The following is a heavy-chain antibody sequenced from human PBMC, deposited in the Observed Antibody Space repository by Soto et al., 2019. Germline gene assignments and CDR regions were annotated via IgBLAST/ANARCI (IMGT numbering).Heavy chain of an antibody. CDR1: GFTFSSYA. Sequence: VGSLRLSCAASGFTFSSYAMSWVRQAPGKGLEWVSAISGSGGSTYYADSVKGRFTISRDNSKNTLYLQMNSLRAEDTAVYYCAKDFEVSTFYYYDSSGYIDYWGQGTLVTVS. CDR3: AKDFEVSTFYYYDSSGYIDY. V-gene: IGHV3-23*01. J-gene: IGHJ4*02. CDR2: ISGSGGST. D-gene: IGHD3-22*01.